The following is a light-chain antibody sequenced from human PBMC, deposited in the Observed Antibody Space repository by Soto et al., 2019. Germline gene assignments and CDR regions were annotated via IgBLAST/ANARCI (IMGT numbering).Light chain of an antibody. Sequence: EIVLTQSPGTLSLSPGERATLSCRASQRVSSSYLAWYQQKPGQAPRLLIYGASSRATGIPDRFSGSGSGTDFTLTISRLEPEDFTVDYCQQYGSSPWTFGQGTKVDIK. J-gene: IGKJ1*01. CDR3: QQYGSSPWT. CDR1: QRVSSSY. V-gene: IGKV3-20*01. CDR2: GAS.